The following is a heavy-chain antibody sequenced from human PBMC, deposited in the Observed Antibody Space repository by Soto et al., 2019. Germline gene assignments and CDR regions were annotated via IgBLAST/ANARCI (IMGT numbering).Heavy chain of an antibody. Sequence: SETLSLTCTVSGGSISSYYWSWIRQPAGKGLEWIGRIYTSGSTNYNPSLKSRVTMSVDTSKNQFPLKLSSVTAADTAVYYCARVGKLELQGGAFDIWGQGTMVTVSS. CDR1: GGSISSYY. CDR2: IYTSGST. D-gene: IGHD1-7*01. CDR3: ARVGKLELQGGAFDI. J-gene: IGHJ3*02. V-gene: IGHV4-4*07.